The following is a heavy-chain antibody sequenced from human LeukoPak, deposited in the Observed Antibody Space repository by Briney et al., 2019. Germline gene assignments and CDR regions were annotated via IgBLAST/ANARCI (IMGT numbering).Heavy chain of an antibody. CDR1: GFTFDDYG. V-gene: IGHV3-20*04. CDR3: ARGGGYGSGSYRDI. Sequence: GGSLRLSCAAYGFTFDDYGMSWVRQAPGKGLEWVSGINWNGGSTGYADSVKGRFTISRDNAKNSLYLQMNSLRAEDTALYYCARGGGYGSGSYRDIWGQGTMVTVSS. J-gene: IGHJ3*02. CDR2: INWNGGST. D-gene: IGHD3-10*01.